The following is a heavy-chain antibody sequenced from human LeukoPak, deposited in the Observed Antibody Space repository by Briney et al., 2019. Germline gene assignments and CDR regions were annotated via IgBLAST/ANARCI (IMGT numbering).Heavy chain of an antibody. D-gene: IGHD3-10*01. CDR1: GGTFSSYA. Sequence: SVKVSCKASGGTFSSYAISWVRQAPGQGLEWMGGIIPIFGTANYAQKFQGRVTITADESTSTAYMELSSLRSEDTAVYYCARSATWFGELGDFDYWGQGTLVTVSS. J-gene: IGHJ4*02. CDR3: ARSATWFGELGDFDY. V-gene: IGHV1-69*01. CDR2: IIPIFGTA.